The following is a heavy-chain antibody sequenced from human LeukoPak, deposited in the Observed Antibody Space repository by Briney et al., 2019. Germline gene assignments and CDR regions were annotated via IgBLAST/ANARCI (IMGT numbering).Heavy chain of an antibody. CDR2: SGSA. D-gene: IGHD3-10*01. V-gene: IGHV4-59*01. CDR3: ARTSRHYYGSGKNLTPWPAGLDV. Sequence: PSETLSLTCTVSGGSFSDYNWTWIRQPPGKGLEWIGYSGSAKYNPSLKSRVTISTDTSKRHFSLTLSNVTAADTAVYYCARTSRHYYGSGKNLTPWPAGLDVWGPGTTVTVS. J-gene: IGHJ6*02. CDR1: GGSFSDYN.